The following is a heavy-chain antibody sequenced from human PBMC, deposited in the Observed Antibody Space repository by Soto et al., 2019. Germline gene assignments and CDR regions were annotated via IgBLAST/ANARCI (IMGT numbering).Heavy chain of an antibody. D-gene: IGHD1-1*01. CDR3: ARDLWVEPELYYYGMDV. V-gene: IGHV4-30-4*01. CDR2: IFYSGTT. CDR1: CDSISSADYY. J-gene: IGHJ6*02. Sequence: KASETLSLTCTVSCDSISSADYYWSWIRQTPGKGLEWIGHIFYSGTTYYNPSLKSRLTISVDTSKNHFSLRLTSVTAADTAVYYCARDLWVEPELYYYGMDVWGQGTTVTVSS.